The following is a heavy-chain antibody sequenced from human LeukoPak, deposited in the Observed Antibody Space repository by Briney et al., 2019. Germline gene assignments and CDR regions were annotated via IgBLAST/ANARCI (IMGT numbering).Heavy chain of an antibody. V-gene: IGHV3-48*01. Sequence: GGSLRLSCAASGFTFSSYCMTWVRQAPGKGLEWVSYISGNSSTIYYADSVKGRFTISRDNSKNTVYLQMNSLRAEDTAVYYCARDLSLIALTDWGQGTLVTVSS. CDR3: ARDLSLIALTD. CDR1: GFTFSSYC. J-gene: IGHJ4*02. D-gene: IGHD3-22*01. CDR2: ISGNSSTI.